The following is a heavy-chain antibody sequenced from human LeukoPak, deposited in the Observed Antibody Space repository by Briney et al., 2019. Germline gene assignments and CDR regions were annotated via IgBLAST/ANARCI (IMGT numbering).Heavy chain of an antibody. D-gene: IGHD1/OR15-1a*01. CDR2: IYYSGST. Sequence: SETLSLTCTVSGGSISSYYWSWIRQPPGKGLEWIGYIYYSGSTNYNPSLKSRVTISVDTSKNQFSLKLSSVTAADTAVYYCARTPNKSLTDYWGQGTLVTVSS. CDR1: GGSISSYY. CDR3: ARTPNKSLTDY. J-gene: IGHJ4*02. V-gene: IGHV4-59*08.